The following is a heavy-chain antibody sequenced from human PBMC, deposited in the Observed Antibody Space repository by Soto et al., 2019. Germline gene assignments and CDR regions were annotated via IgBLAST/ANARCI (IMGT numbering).Heavy chain of an antibody. CDR3: ARDHLGEKAELLLYYFDY. Sequence: QVQLVESGGGVVQPGRSLRLSCAASGFTFSSYGMHWVRQAPGKGLEWVAVIWYDGRNKYYAASAKGRFPISRDNPKNTLYLQMNSQRAEDTAVYYCARDHLGEKAELLLYYFDYWGQGTLVTVSS. CDR1: GFTFSSYG. J-gene: IGHJ4*02. D-gene: IGHD2-2*02. V-gene: IGHV3-33*01. CDR2: IWYDGRNK.